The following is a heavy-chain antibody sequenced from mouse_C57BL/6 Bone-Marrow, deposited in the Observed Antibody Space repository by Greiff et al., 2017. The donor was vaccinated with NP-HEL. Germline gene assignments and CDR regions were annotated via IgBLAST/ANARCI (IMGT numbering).Heavy chain of an antibody. V-gene: IGHV1-15*01. CDR3: TRASAYYSNVYAMDY. J-gene: IGHJ4*01. CDR2: IDPETGGT. D-gene: IGHD2-5*01. Sequence: VQLQQSGAELVRPGASVTLSCKASGYTFTDYEMHWVKQTPVHGLEWIGAIDPETGGTAYNQKFKGKAILTADKSSSTAYMELRSLTSEDSAVYYCTRASAYYSNVYAMDYWGQGTSVTVSS. CDR1: GYTFTDYE.